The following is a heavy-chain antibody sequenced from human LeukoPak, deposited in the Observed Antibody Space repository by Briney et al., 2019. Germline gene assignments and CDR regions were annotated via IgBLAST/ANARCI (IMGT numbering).Heavy chain of an antibody. Sequence: SVKVSCTASGGIFSNYAISWVRQAPGQGLEWMGGIIPIFGTANYAEKFRGRVTITADETTSTAYMELSRLKSEDTAVYYCARDSSEFRSLIPHWGQGTLVTVSS. J-gene: IGHJ1*01. CDR3: ARDSSEFRSLIPH. CDR2: IIPIFGTA. D-gene: IGHD2-21*01. V-gene: IGHV1-69*13. CDR1: GGIFSNYA.